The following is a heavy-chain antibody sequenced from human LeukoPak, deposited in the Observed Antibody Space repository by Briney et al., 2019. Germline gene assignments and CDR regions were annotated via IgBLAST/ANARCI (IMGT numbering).Heavy chain of an antibody. Sequence: KTGGSLRLSCAASGFTFSTYSMNWVRQAPGKGLEWVSFISGGGSYIYYAESVKGRFTVSRDNAKNSLYLQMNSLRAEDTAIYYCARDRVASGRFGEVASWGQGTLVTVSS. CDR2: ISGGGSYI. D-gene: IGHD3-10*01. J-gene: IGHJ5*02. CDR1: GFTFSTYS. CDR3: ARDRVASGRFGEVAS. V-gene: IGHV3-21*01.